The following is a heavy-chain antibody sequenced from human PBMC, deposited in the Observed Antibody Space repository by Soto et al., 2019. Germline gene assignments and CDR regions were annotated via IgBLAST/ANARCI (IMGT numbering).Heavy chain of an antibody. J-gene: IGHJ6*02. CDR1: GGSISSYY. Sequence: PSETLSLTCSVSGGSISSYYWTWIRQPPGKGLEWIGYIYYSGGTNYNPSLKSRVTISVDTSKNQFSLKLSSVTAADTAVYYCARMSLRYGMDVWDQGTTVTVSS. D-gene: IGHD3-16*01. CDR2: IYYSGGT. CDR3: ARMSLRYGMDV. V-gene: IGHV4-59*01.